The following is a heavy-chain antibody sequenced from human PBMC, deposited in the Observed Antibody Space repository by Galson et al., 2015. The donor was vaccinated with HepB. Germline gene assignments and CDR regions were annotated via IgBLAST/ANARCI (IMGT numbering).Heavy chain of an antibody. CDR3: ARGGIIAAAENWFDP. V-gene: IGHV1-69*13. J-gene: IGHJ5*02. Sequence: SVKVSCKASGDTFSDSAIIWVRQAPGQGLEWMGRIVPRSGTSNYAQRFLGRVTISADESTSTVYMEVNSLTYDDTAVYFCARGGIIAAAENWFDPWGQGTLATVSS. D-gene: IGHD2-2*01. CDR1: GDTFSDSA. CDR2: IVPRSGTS.